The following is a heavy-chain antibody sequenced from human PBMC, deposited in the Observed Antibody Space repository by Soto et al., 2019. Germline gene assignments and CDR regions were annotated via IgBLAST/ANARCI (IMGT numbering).Heavy chain of an antibody. D-gene: IGHD3-22*01. CDR2: IYYSGST. CDR3: ARGGDSSGYPFDY. J-gene: IGHJ4*02. CDR1: GXSISSGGYY. Sequence: LSLTFTVSGXSISSGGYYWSWIRQHPGKGLEWIGYIYYSGSTYYNPSLKSRVTISVDTSKNQFSLKLSSVTAADTAVYYCARGGDSSGYPFDYWGQGTLVTVSS. V-gene: IGHV4-31*03.